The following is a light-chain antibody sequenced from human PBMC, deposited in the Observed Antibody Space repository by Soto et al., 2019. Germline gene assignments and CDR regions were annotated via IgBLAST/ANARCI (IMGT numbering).Light chain of an antibody. J-gene: IGLJ1*01. CDR3: SSYTNIKTRACV. Sequence: QSALTQPASVSGSPGQSITISCTGTSGDIGSYNRVSWYQQHPGKAPKLIIYEVTDRPSGVSNRFSGSKSGNTASLTISGLQAEDEAEYYCSSYTNIKTRACVFGTGTKVTVL. V-gene: IGLV2-14*01. CDR1: SGDIGSYNR. CDR2: EVT.